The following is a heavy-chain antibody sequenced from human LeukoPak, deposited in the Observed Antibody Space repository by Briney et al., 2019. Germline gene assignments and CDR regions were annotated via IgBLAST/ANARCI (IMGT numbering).Heavy chain of an antibody. CDR3: ARHSYDSSGYRPHWYFDL. CDR1: GGSISSGGYY. D-gene: IGHD3-22*01. J-gene: IGHJ2*01. Sequence: SETLSLTCTVSGGSISSGGYYWSWIRQHPGKGLEWIGYIYYSGSTYYNPSLKSRVTISLDTSKIHFSLKLSSVTAADTAVYYCARHSYDSSGYRPHWYFDLWGRGTLVTVSS. V-gene: IGHV4-31*03. CDR2: IYYSGST.